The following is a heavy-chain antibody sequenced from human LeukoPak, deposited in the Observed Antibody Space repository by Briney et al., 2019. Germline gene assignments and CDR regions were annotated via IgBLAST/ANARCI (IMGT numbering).Heavy chain of an antibody. V-gene: IGHV3-33*01. CDR2: IWYDGSNK. CDR1: GFTFSSYG. J-gene: IGHJ6*02. CDR3: ATAPYYYGSGSYPYYYYGMDV. D-gene: IGHD3-10*01. Sequence: GGSLRLSCAASGFTFSSYGMHWVRQAPGKGLEWVAVIWYDGSNKYYADSVKGRFTISRDNSKNTLYLQMNSLRAEDTAVYYCATAPYYYGSGSYPYYYYGMDVWGQGTTVTVPS.